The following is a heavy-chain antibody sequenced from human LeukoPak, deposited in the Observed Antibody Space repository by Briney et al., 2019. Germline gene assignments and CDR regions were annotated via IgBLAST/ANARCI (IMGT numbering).Heavy chain of an antibody. V-gene: IGHV1-18*01. Sequence: GASVKVSYKASGYIFINHGIAWVRQAPGQGLEYMGWISAYNGNTDYAQKLQGRVTMTTDTSTSTAYMELRSLRSDDTAVYYCPRWGGSPNDYWGQGTLVTVSS. CDR2: ISAYNGNT. CDR3: PRWGGSPNDY. J-gene: IGHJ4*02. CDR1: GYIFINHG. D-gene: IGHD1-26*01.